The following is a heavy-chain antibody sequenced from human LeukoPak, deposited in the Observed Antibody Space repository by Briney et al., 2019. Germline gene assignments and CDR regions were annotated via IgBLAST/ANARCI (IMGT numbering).Heavy chain of an antibody. CDR3: ARDTRADDSSGYYPKYYFDY. Sequence: APVKVSCKASGYTFTSYYMDWVRQAPGQGLEWMGIINPSGGSTSYAQKFQGRVTMTRDTSTSTVYMELSSLRSEDTAVYYCARDTRADDSSGYYPKYYFDYWGQGTLVTVSS. V-gene: IGHV1-46*01. CDR1: GYTFTSYY. D-gene: IGHD3-22*01. J-gene: IGHJ4*02. CDR2: INPSGGST.